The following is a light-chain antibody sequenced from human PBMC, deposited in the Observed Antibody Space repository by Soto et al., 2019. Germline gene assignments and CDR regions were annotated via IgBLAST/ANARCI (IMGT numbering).Light chain of an antibody. V-gene: IGKV1-39*01. J-gene: IGKJ1*01. CDR3: QQYNSYSET. CDR1: QNIATY. CDR2: TAS. Sequence: DIQMTQSPSSLSASVGDRVTITCRASQNIATYLNLYQQTPGKAPKLLIYTASTLQSGVPSRFSGSGSGTEFTLTISSLRPDDFATYYCQQYNSYSETFGQGTKVDIK.